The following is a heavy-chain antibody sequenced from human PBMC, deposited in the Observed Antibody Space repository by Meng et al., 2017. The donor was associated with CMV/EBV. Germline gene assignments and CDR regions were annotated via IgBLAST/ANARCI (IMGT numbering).Heavy chain of an antibody. CDR1: GFTFSSYG. V-gene: IGHV3-30*02. J-gene: IGHJ4*02. D-gene: IGHD5-12*01. CDR3: AKGRRVATPGGFDY. Sequence: GESLKISCAASGFTFSSYGMHWVRQAPGKGLEWVAVIWYDGSNKYYADSVKGRFTISRDNSKNTLYLQMNSLRAEDTALYYCAKGRRVATPGGFDYWGQGTLVTVSS. CDR2: IWYDGSNK.